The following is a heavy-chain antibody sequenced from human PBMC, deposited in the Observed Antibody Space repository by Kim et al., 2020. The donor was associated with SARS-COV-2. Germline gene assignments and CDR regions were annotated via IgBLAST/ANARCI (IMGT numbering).Heavy chain of an antibody. CDR1: GFTFSSYA. Sequence: GGSLRLSCGASGFTFSSYAMHWVRQAPGKGLEWVAVISYDGSNNYYADSVKGRFTISRDNSKNTLYLQMNSLRAEDTAVYYCARSNYGAYYYGMDVWGQGTTVTVSS. J-gene: IGHJ6*02. CDR2: ISYDGSNN. V-gene: IGHV3-30*04. D-gene: IGHD4-17*01. CDR3: ARSNYGAYYYGMDV.